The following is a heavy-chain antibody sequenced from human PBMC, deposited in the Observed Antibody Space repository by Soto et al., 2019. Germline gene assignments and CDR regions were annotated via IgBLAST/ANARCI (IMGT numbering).Heavy chain of an antibody. CDR3: AHSEGMDV. Sequence: QITLKESGPTLVKTTQTLTQTCTFSGFSLSTIGVGVGWIRQPPGKALEWLALIYWDDDKRYSPSLNSRLTITKDTSKNQVVLTMTKMDPVDTATYYCAHSEGMDVWGQGTTVTVSS. CDR2: IYWDDDK. CDR1: GFSLSTIGVG. V-gene: IGHV2-5*02. J-gene: IGHJ6*02.